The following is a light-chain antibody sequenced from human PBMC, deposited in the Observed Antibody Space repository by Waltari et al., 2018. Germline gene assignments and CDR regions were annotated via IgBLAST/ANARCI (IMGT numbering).Light chain of an antibody. V-gene: IGLV1-40*01. CDR2: GNS. CDR3: QSYDISLSVL. CDR1: SSNIGAGYV. J-gene: IGLJ2*01. Sequence: QSVLTQPPSVSGAPGQRVTISCTGSSSNIGAGYVVHWYQQLPGTAPKLLIYGNSNRPSGVPDRFSGSKSGTSASLAITGLQAEDEADYYCQSYDISLSVLFGVGTKLTVL.